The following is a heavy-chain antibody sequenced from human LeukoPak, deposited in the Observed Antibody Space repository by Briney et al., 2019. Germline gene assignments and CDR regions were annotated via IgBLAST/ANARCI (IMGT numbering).Heavy chain of an antibody. CDR2: IYSGGST. V-gene: IGHV3-53*01. Sequence: GGSLRLSCAASGFSVSSIYMSWVRQAPGKGLEWVSVIYSGGSTYYADSVRGRFTISRDNSKNTLYLQMNSLRVEDTAVYYCARDMGFGDPMGYWGQGTLVTVSS. CDR3: ARDMGFGDPMGY. J-gene: IGHJ4*02. D-gene: IGHD3-10*01. CDR1: GFSVSSIY.